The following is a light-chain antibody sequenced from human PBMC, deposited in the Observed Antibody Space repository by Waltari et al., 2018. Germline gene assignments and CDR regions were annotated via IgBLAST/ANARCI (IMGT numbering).Light chain of an antibody. Sequence: QSALTQPASVSGSPGQSITISCTGTSSDVGGYNYVSWYQQHPGKATKLMIYDVSNRPSGVSTRFSCSKSGNTASLTISVLQAEDEADYYCSSYTSSSVVVFGGGTKLTVL. V-gene: IGLV2-14*03. CDR3: SSYTSSSVVV. J-gene: IGLJ2*01. CDR2: DVS. CDR1: SSDVGGYNY.